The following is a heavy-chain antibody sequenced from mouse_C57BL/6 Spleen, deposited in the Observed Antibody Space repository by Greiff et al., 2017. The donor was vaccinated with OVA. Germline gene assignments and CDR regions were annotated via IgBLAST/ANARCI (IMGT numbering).Heavy chain of an antibody. J-gene: IGHJ3*01. Sequence: VQLQQSGTVLARPGASVKMSCKTSGYTFTSYWMHWVKQRPGQGLEWIGAIYPGNSDTSYNQKFKGKAKLTAVTSASTAYMELSSLTNEDSAVYYCTRDYDYDEGFAYWGQVTLVTVSA. CDR2: IYPGNSDT. V-gene: IGHV1-5*01. CDR3: TRDYDYDEGFAY. CDR1: GYTFTSYW. D-gene: IGHD2-4*01.